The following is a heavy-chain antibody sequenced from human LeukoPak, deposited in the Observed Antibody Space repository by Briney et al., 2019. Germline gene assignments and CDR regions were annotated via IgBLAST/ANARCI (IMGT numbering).Heavy chain of an antibody. CDR3: ARDRDYGAPDY. CDR2: IKQDGSEK. CDR1: GFTFSSYW. V-gene: IGHV3-7*05. Sequence: GGSLRLSCAASGFTFSSYWMSWVRQAPGKGLEWVANIKQDGSEKYYVDSVKGRFPISRDNAKNSLYLQMNSLRAEDTAVYYCARDRDYGAPDYWGQGTLVTVPP. J-gene: IGHJ4*02. D-gene: IGHD4-17*01.